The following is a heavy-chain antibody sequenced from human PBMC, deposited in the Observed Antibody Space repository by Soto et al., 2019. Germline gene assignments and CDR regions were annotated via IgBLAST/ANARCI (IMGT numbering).Heavy chain of an antibody. J-gene: IGHJ4*02. CDR3: ATRLSYCGGDCFYYFDY. V-gene: IGHV3-23*01. Sequence: GGSLRLSCAASGFTFSSYAMSWVRQAPGKGLEWVSAISGSGGSTYYADSVKGRFTISRDNSKNTLYLQMNSLRAEDTAVYYCATRLSYCGGDCFYYFDYWGQGTLVTVSS. CDR1: GFTFSSYA. CDR2: ISGSGGST. D-gene: IGHD2-21*02.